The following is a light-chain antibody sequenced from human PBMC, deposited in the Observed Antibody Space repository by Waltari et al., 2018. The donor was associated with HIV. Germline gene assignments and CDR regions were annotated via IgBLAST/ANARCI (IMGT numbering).Light chain of an antibody. CDR3: QSYDRSLDWV. CDR2: GGA. J-gene: IGLJ3*02. CDR1: SSNIGAGYD. Sequence: QSVLTQPPSVSGAPGQRITISCTGSSSNIGAGYDVHWYQQLPGTAPKLLIYGGANRPSGFPDRFSASKSGTSASLAISGLQAEDEADYFCQSYDRSLDWVFGGGTKLTVL. V-gene: IGLV1-40*01.